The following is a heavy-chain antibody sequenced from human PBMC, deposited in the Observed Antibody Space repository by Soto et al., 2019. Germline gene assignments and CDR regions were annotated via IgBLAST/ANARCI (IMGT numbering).Heavy chain of an antibody. CDR2: IWYDGSNK. V-gene: IGHV3-33*08. Sequence: GGSLRLSCAASGFTFSSYDMHWVRQAPGKGLEWVAVIWYDGSNKYYADSVKGRFTISRDNSKNTLYLQMNSLRAEDTAVYYCARSAAAGTYFDYWGQGTLVTVSS. CDR1: GFTFSSYD. J-gene: IGHJ4*02. CDR3: ARSAAAGTYFDY. D-gene: IGHD6-13*01.